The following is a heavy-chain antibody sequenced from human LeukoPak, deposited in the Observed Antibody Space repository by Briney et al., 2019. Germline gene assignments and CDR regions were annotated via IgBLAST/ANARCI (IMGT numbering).Heavy chain of an antibody. D-gene: IGHD3-10*01. Sequence: GGSLRLSCAASGFTLTSYGMHWVRQAPGKGLEWVAFIQYDGSNKNYADSVKGRFTISRDYSKNTLYLQMNSLRAEDTAVYYCAKTGGDSVLYYYYMDVWGKGTAVTVSS. CDR2: IQYDGSNK. CDR3: AKTGGDSVLYYYYMDV. J-gene: IGHJ6*03. V-gene: IGHV3-30*02. CDR1: GFTLTSYG.